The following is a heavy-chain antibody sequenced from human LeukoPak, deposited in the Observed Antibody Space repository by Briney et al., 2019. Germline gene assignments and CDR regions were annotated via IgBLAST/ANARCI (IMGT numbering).Heavy chain of an antibody. J-gene: IGHJ4*02. V-gene: IGHV3-23*01. CDR3: ANSRGHSYGTFDY. CDR1: GFTFSSYG. D-gene: IGHD5-18*01. CDR2: ISGSGGST. Sequence: PGGSLRLSCAASGFTFSSYGMSWVRQVPGKGLEWVSAISGSGGSTYYADSVKGRFTISRDNSKNTLYLQMNSLRAEDTAVYYCANSRGHSYGTFDYWGQGTLVTVSS.